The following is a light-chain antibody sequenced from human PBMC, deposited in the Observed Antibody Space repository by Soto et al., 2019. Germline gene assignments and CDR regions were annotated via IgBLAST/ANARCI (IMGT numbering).Light chain of an antibody. CDR1: QSVSSSS. Sequence: EIVLTQSPGTLSLSPGERATLSCRASQSVSSSSLAGYQQRPGQAPRLLIYVASSRATGIQDRFSGSGSGTDFTLTISRLEPEDFAVYYCQQYGSSPVTFGQGTKVEIK. CDR2: VAS. CDR3: QQYGSSPVT. V-gene: IGKV3-20*01. J-gene: IGKJ1*01.